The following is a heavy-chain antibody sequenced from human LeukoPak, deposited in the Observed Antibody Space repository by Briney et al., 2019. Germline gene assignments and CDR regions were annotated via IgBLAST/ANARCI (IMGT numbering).Heavy chain of an antibody. V-gene: IGHV4-59*01. CDR3: ARVYYSSTYDYWYFDL. CDR1: GGSISTYY. J-gene: IGHJ2*01. Sequence: SETLSLTCTVSGGSISTYYWTWIRQPPGKGREWIGYIYYSGSTNYNPSLKSRVTISVDTSKNQFSLKLSSVPAADTAVYYCARVYYSSTYDYWYFDLWGRGTLVTVSS. D-gene: IGHD6-13*01. CDR2: IYYSGST.